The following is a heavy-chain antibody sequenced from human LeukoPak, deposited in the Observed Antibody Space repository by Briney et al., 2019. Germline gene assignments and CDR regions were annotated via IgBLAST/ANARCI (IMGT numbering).Heavy chain of an antibody. CDR1: GGSFSGYY. CDR2: INHSGST. V-gene: IGHV4-34*01. CDR3: ARAESLLDP. J-gene: IGHJ5*02. Sequence: SEALSLTCAVYGGSFSGYYWSWIRQPPGKGLEWIGEINHSGSTNYNPSLKSRVTISVDTSKNQFSLKLSSVTAADTAVYYYARAESLLDPWGQGTLVTVSS.